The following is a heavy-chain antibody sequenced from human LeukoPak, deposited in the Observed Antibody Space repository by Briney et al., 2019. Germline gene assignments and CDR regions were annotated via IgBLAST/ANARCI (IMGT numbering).Heavy chain of an antibody. J-gene: IGHJ4*02. CDR3: ARDRYYYDSSGYSDY. CDR2: ISSSSSYI. Sequence: GGSLRLSCAASGFTFSSYSMNWVRQAPGKGLEWVSSISSSSSYIYYADSVKGRFTISRDNAKNSLYLQMNSLRAEDTAVYCCARDRYYYDSSGYSDYWGQGTLVTVSS. CDR1: GFTFSSYS. V-gene: IGHV3-21*01. D-gene: IGHD3-22*01.